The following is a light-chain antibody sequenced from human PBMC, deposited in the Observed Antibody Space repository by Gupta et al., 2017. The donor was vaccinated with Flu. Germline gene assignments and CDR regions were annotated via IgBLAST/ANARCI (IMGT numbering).Light chain of an antibody. Sequence: GTLSLSPGERVTLSCRASQSVRSNYLAWYQQKPGQAPRLLIYGASSRATGIPDRFSGSGSGTDFTLTISRLEPEDFAVYYCQQEGSSPRTFGQGTKVEIK. V-gene: IGKV3-20*01. J-gene: IGKJ1*01. CDR2: GAS. CDR1: QSVRSNY. CDR3: QQEGSSPRT.